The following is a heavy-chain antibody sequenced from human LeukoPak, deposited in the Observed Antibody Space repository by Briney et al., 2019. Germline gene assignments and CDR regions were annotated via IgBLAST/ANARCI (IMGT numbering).Heavy chain of an antibody. V-gene: IGHV4-38-2*02. J-gene: IGHJ6*03. D-gene: IGHD3-10*01. Sequence: SETLSLTCTVSGYSISSGYYWGWIRQPPGKGLEWIGSIYHSGSTYYNPSLKSRVTISVDTSKNQFSLKLSSVTAADTAVYYCARVRRYYGSGSYYKGDYMDVWGKGTTVTVSS. CDR1: GYSISSGYY. CDR2: IYHSGST. CDR3: ARVRRYYGSGSYYKGDYMDV.